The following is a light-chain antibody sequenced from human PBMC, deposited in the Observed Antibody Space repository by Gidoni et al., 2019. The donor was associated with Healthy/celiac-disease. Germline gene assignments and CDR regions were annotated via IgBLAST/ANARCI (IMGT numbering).Light chain of an antibody. CDR1: SSNIGNNA. J-gene: IGLJ3*02. CDR2: YDD. Sequence: QSVLTQPPSVSAAPRQRVTISCSGSSSNIGNNAVHWYQQLPGKAPKLLIYYDDLLPSGVADRFSGSKSGPSASLAISGLQSEDEADYYCAAWDDSLNGPVFGGGTKLTVL. V-gene: IGLV1-36*01. CDR3: AAWDDSLNGPV.